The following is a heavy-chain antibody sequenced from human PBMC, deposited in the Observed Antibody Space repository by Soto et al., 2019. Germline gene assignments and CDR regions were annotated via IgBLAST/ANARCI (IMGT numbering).Heavy chain of an antibody. CDR3: ARDLHDYVSFRFDP. CDR1: GFTFSSYS. CDR2: ISSSSSYT. J-gene: IGHJ5*02. V-gene: IGHV3-21*01. Sequence: EVQLVESGGGLVKPGGSLRLSCAASGFTFSSYSMNWVRQAPGKGLEWVSCISSSSSYTYYADSAKGRFTISRDNAKNSLYLQMNSLRAEDTAVYYCARDLHDYVSFRFDPWGQGTLVTVSS. D-gene: IGHD3-16*01.